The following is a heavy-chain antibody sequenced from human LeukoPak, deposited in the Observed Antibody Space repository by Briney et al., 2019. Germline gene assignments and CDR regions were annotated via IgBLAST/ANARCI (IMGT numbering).Heavy chain of an antibody. J-gene: IGHJ3*02. CDR1: GFTFSSYS. CDR2: ISSSSYI. CDR3: ARDGSYSWAFDI. Sequence: GGSLRLSCAASGFTFSSYSMNWVRQAPGKGLEWVSSISSSSYIYYADSVKGRFTISRDNAKNSLYLQMNSLRAEDTAVYYCARDGSYSWAFDIWGQGTMVTVSS. D-gene: IGHD1-26*01. V-gene: IGHV3-21*01.